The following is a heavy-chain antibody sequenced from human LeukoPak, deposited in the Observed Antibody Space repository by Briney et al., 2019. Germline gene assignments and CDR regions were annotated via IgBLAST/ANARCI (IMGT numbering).Heavy chain of an antibody. CDR2: INIYNGNT. CDR3: ARVPDPFLLQWLVRYWFDP. D-gene: IGHD6-19*01. Sequence: ASVKVSCKASGYIFSNYAISWVRQAPGQGLEWMGWINIYNGNTNYAQRLQGRVTMTTDTSTSTAYMELRSLRSDDTAVYYCARVPDPFLLQWLVRYWFDPWGQGTLVTVSS. V-gene: IGHV1-18*01. CDR1: GYIFSNYA. J-gene: IGHJ5*02.